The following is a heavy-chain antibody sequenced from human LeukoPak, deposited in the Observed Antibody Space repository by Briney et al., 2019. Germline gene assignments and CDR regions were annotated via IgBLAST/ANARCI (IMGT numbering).Heavy chain of an antibody. J-gene: IGHJ4*02. CDR2: IYDSGST. CDR1: GASISGHY. V-gene: IGHV4-59*11. CDR3: ARAGGGGFYGDYGYFDY. Sequence: SETLSLTCTVSGASISGHYWNWIRQPPGKGLEWIGYIYDSGSTNYNPSLKSRVTISVDTSKNQFSLKLSSVTAADTAVYYCARAGGGGFYGDYGYFDYWGQGTLVTVSS. D-gene: IGHD4-17*01.